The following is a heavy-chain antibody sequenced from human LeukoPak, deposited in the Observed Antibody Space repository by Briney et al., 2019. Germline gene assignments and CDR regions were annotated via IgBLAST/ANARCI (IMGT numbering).Heavy chain of an antibody. Sequence: SVKVSCKASGGTFSSYAISWVRQAPGQGLEWMGGIIPIFGTANYAQKFQGRVTITADESTSTAYMELSSLRSEDTAVYYCARDGRIAAADPYYYYGMDVWGQGTTVTVSS. D-gene: IGHD6-13*01. J-gene: IGHJ6*02. CDR1: GGTFSSYA. CDR3: ARDGRIAAADPYYYYGMDV. V-gene: IGHV1-69*13. CDR2: IIPIFGTA.